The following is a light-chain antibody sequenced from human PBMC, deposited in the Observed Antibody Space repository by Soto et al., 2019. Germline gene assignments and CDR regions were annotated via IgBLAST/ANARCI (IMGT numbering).Light chain of an antibody. CDR1: QSISSW. V-gene: IGKV1-5*03. CDR2: KAS. J-gene: IGKJ2*01. CDR3: QQYNSYQYT. Sequence: DIQMTQSPSTLSASVGDRVTITCRASQSISSWLAWYQQKPGKAPKLLIYKASSLEGGIPSRFSGSGSETEFTLTISSLQPEYFATYYCQQYNSYQYTFGQGTKLEIK.